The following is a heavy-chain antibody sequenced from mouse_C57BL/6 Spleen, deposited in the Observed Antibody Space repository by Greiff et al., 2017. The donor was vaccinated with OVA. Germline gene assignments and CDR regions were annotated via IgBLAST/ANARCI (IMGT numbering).Heavy chain of an antibody. CDR1: GFTFISYA. CDR2: ISDGGSYT. CDR3: AREGFAMDY. Sequence: EVQRVESGGGLVKPGGSLKLSCAASGFTFISYAMSWVRQTPEKRLEWVATISDGGSYTYYPDNVKGRFTISRDNAKNNLYLQMSHLKSEDTAMYYCAREGFAMDYWGQGTSVTVSS. D-gene: IGHD3-1*01. J-gene: IGHJ4*01. V-gene: IGHV5-4*01.